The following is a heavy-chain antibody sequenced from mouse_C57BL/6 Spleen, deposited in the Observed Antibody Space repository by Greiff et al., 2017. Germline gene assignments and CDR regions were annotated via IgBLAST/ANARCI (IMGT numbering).Heavy chain of an antibody. CDR3: ARWDTTVVPVFDY. CDR2: IYPGDGDT. J-gene: IGHJ2*01. V-gene: IGHV1-82*01. Sequence: QVQLKESGPELVKPGASVKISCKASGYAFSSSWMNWVKQRPGKGLEWIGRIYPGDGDTNYNGKFKGKATLTADKSSSTAYMQLSSLTSEDSAVYFCARWDTTVVPVFDYWGQGTTLTVSS. CDR1: GYAFSSSW. D-gene: IGHD1-1*01.